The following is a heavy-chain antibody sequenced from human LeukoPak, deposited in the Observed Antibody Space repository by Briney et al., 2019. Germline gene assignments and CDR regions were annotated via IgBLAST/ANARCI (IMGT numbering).Heavy chain of an antibody. CDR1: GLTLSSYA. V-gene: IGHV3-23*01. CDR2: ISGGGGST. CDR3: AKVGESVYSGYDPFYYYHYGMDV. Sequence: GGSLRLSCAPSGLTLSSYAMSWVRHARGEGLEWVSAISGGGGSTYYADSVEGRLTISRDNSNNTLYLQMNSLRAEDTAVYYCAKVGESVYSGYDPFYYYHYGMDVWGQGTTVTVSS. D-gene: IGHD5-12*01. J-gene: IGHJ6*02.